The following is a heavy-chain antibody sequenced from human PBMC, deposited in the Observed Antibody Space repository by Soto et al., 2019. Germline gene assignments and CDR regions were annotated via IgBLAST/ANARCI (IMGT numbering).Heavy chain of an antibody. D-gene: IGHD2-15*01. V-gene: IGHV1-18*01. CDR3: ARDCAGGSCFCIY. J-gene: IGHJ4*02. CDR1: GYTLTNYA. CDR2: INTYNGNS. Sequence: QVQLVQSAAEVKKPGASVKVSCKASGYTLTNYAISWVRQAPGQGPEWMGWINTYNGNSNYAQKFQGRVTMTTDTSTNTVYMELRSLTSDDTAVYCCARDCAGGSCFCIYWGQGTLVTVSS.